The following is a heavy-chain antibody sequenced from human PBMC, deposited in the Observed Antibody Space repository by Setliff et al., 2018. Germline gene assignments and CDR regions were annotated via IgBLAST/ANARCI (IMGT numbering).Heavy chain of an antibody. CDR2: FHTGGST. V-gene: IGHV4-61*09. D-gene: IGHD3-3*01. CDR1: GDSISSGSYY. J-gene: IGHJ5*02. Sequence: LSLPCTVSGDSISSGSYYWTWIRQPAGKGLEWIGHFHTGGSTNYNRSLRSRVSISVDTSKNQFSLKLSSVTAADTATYYCARAGPTVTFFRVLVISWWDPWGQGSLVTVSS. CDR3: ARAGPTVTFFRVLVISWWDP.